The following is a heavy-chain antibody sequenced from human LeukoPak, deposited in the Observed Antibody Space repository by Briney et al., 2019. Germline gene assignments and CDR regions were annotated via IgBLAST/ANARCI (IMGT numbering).Heavy chain of an antibody. CDR3: ARHGDYGGNPGHPDY. J-gene: IGHJ4*02. Sequence: GESLKISCKGSGYSFTSYWIGWARKMPGKGLEWMGIIYPGDSDTRYSPSFQGQVTISADKSISTAYLQWSSLKASDTAMYYFARHGDYGGNPGHPDYWGQGTLVTVSS. CDR2: IYPGDSDT. CDR1: GYSFTSYW. D-gene: IGHD4-23*01. V-gene: IGHV5-51*01.